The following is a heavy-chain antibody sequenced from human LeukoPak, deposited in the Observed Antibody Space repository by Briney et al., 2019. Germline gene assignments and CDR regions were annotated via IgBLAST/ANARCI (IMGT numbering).Heavy chain of an antibody. J-gene: IGHJ6*02. Sequence: GGSLRLSCAASGFTFSSYGMHWVRQSPGRGLEWVSFLSFDGSNEFYADSLKGRFTISRDNSKDTLYLQMDSLRAEDTALYYCAREEHDYVWGSYRYYYYYGVDVWGQGTTVTVSS. D-gene: IGHD3-16*02. V-gene: IGHV3-30*03. CDR1: GFTFSSYG. CDR3: AREEHDYVWGSYRYYYYYGVDV. CDR2: LSFDGSNE.